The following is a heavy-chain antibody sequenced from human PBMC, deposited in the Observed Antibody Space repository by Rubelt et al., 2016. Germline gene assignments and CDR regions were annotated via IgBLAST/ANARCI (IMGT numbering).Heavy chain of an antibody. J-gene: IGHJ3*02. Sequence: DGGTTNYADSVKGRFTISRDNAKNSLYLQMNSLRAEDTAVYYCARRGPRITMIVVVDAFDIWGQGTMVTVSS. CDR3: ARRGPRITMIVVVDAFDI. D-gene: IGHD3-22*01. V-gene: IGHV3-74*01. CDR2: DGGTT.